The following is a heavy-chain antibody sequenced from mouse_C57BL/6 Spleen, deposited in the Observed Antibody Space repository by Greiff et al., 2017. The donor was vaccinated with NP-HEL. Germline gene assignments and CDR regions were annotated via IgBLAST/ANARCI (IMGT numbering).Heavy chain of an antibody. V-gene: IGHV1-69*01. Sequence: QVQLQQPGAELVMPGASVKLSCKASGYTFTSYWMHWVKQRPGQGLEWIGEIDPSDSYTNYNQKFKGKSTLTVDKSSSTAYMQLSSLTSEDSAVYYCASSRDSSGYLDYWGQGTTLTVSS. CDR2: IDPSDSYT. CDR3: ASSRDSSGYLDY. CDR1: GYTFTSYW. D-gene: IGHD3-2*02. J-gene: IGHJ2*01.